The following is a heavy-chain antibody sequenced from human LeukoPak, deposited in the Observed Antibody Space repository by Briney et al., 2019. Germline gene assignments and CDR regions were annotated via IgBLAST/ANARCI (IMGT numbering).Heavy chain of an antibody. CDR3: AKEEGNTLGDY. CDR1: GFTFSSYG. D-gene: IGHD7-27*01. CDR2: MRYDGNNK. J-gene: IGHJ4*02. V-gene: IGHV3-30*02. Sequence: GGSLRLSCAASGFTFSSYGMHWVRQAPGKGLEWVAFMRYDGNNKYYADSVKGRFTISRDNSKNTLYLQMNSLRSEDTAMYYCAKEEGNTLGDYWGQGTMVTVSS.